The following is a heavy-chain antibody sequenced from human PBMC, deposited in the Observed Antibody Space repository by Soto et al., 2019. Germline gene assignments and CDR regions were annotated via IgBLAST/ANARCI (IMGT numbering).Heavy chain of an antibody. D-gene: IGHD3-16*02. CDR1: GLSPSTSGVG. Sequence: QITLKESGPTLVKPTQTLTLTCTFSGLSPSTSGVGVGWLRQPPGKALEWLGLIYWDNDNRYSPSLKSRLTITKDTSKNQVVLTMANMDPVDTATYYCAQGYIFSPRKDAFDIWGQGTVVTVSS. V-gene: IGHV2-5*02. CDR2: IYWDNDN. CDR3: AQGYIFSPRKDAFDI. J-gene: IGHJ3*02.